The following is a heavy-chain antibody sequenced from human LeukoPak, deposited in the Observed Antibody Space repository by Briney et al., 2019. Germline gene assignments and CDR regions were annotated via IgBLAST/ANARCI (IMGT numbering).Heavy chain of an antibody. V-gene: IGHV3-48*01. J-gene: IGHJ4*02. CDR3: ARDGGYCSSITCPSTTPFDY. Sequence: QPGGSLRLSCAASGFTFSSYAMNWVRQAPGKGLEWISYISSSSGSIYYADSVKGRFTISRDNAQNSLYLQMNSLRADDTAVYYCARDGGYCSSITCPSTTPFDYWGQGTLVTVSS. D-gene: IGHD2-2*01. CDR1: GFTFSSYA. CDR2: ISSSSGSI.